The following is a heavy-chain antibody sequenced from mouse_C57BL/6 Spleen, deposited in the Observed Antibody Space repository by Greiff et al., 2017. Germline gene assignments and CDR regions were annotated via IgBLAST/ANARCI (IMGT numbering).Heavy chain of an antibody. V-gene: IGHV1-26*01. D-gene: IGHD3-3*01. CDR3: ARGWDFAD. CDR2: INPNNGGT. Sequence: EVQLQQSGPELVKPGASVKISCKASGYTFTDYYMNWVKQSHGKSLEWIGDINPNNGGTSYNQKFKGKATLTVDKSSSTAYMELRSLTSEDSAVYYCARGWDFADWGQGTLGTVSA. J-gene: IGHJ3*01. CDR1: GYTFTDYY.